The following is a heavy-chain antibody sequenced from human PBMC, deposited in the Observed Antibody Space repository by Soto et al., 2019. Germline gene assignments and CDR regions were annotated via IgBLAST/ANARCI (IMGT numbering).Heavy chain of an antibody. D-gene: IGHD1-26*01. CDR1: GGSISSGGYS. V-gene: IGHV4-30-2*01. J-gene: IGHJ5*02. Sequence: SETLSLTCAVSGGSISSGGYSWSWIRQPPGKGLEWIGYIYHSGSTYYNPSLKSRVTISVDRSKNQFSLKLSSVTAADTAVYYCASTFKLALSGQFDPWGQGTLVTVSS. CDR2: IYHSGST. CDR3: ASTFKLALSGQFDP.